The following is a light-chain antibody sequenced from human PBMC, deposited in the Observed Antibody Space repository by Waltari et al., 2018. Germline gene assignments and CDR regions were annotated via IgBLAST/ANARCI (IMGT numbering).Light chain of an antibody. J-gene: IGKJ1*01. CDR1: QSVGSN. CDR3: QQYYNWPRT. Sequence: ELVMTQSPGTLFASPGESVILSCRASQSVGSNLAWYQQKPGQAPRLLIYRASTRATDIPGTFSGSGSGTGFTLTISSLQSEDFALYYCQQYYNWPRTFGQGTKVEIK. CDR2: RAS. V-gene: IGKV3-15*01.